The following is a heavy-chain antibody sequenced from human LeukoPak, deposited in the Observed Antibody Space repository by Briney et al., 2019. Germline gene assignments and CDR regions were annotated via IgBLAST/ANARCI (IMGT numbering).Heavy chain of an antibody. V-gene: IGHV1-69*13. Sequence: ASVKVSCKASGGTFSSYAISWVRQAPGQGLEWMGGIIPIFGTANYAQKFQGRATITADESTSTAYMELSSLRSEDTAVYYCASALFSTVTTWFDPWGQGTLVTVSS. J-gene: IGHJ5*02. CDR3: ASALFSTVTTWFDP. CDR2: IIPIFGTA. D-gene: IGHD4-11*01. CDR1: GGTFSSYA.